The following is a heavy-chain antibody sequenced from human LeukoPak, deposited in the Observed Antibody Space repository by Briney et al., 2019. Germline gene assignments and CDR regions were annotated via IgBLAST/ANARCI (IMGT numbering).Heavy chain of an antibody. CDR1: GGSISNYY. J-gene: IGHJ5*02. V-gene: IGHV4-59*08. CDR3: TRRGGSSSSDWFDP. CDR2: VYYTGST. Sequence: SETLSLTCTVSGGSISNYYWSWIRQPPGKGLEWIGYVYYTGSTSYNPSLKSRVTISGDTSKNQFSLRLSSVTAADTAVYYCTRRGGSSSSDWFDPWGQGTLVIVSS. D-gene: IGHD6-6*01.